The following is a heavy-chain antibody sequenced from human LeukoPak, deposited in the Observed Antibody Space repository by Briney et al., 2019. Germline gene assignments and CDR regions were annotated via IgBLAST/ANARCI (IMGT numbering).Heavy chain of an antibody. D-gene: IGHD1-26*01. V-gene: IGHV3-21*06. Sequence: GGSLRLSCAASGFTFSSHRMNWVRQAPGKGLEWVSDISRSSTDIHYGDSVTGRFTISRDNAKNSLYLQMNGLRVEDTAVYYCARDSGRYGYYMDVWGKGTTVTISS. J-gene: IGHJ6*03. CDR3: ARDSGRYGYYMDV. CDR1: GFTFSSHR. CDR2: ISRSSTDI.